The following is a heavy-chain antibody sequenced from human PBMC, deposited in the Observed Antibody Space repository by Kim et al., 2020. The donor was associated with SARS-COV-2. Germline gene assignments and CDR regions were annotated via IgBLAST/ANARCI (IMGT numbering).Heavy chain of an antibody. V-gene: IGHV1-46*01. D-gene: IGHD3-10*01. CDR1: GYTFTSYY. CDR3: ARDASLVPFDY. Sequence: ASVKVSCKASGYTFTSYYMHWVRQAPGQRLEWMGVINPSGGATTYAQKFQGRVSMTSDTSTSTLYMELRSLRSEDTAVYYCARDASLVPFDYWGPGTLV. J-gene: IGHJ4*02. CDR2: INPSGGAT.